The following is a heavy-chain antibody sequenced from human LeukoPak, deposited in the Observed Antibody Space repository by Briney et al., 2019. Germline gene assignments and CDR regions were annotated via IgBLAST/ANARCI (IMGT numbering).Heavy chain of an antibody. CDR2: IYYSGST. V-gene: IGHV4-38-2*02. D-gene: IGHD6-13*01. CDR3: ARDSSS. CDR1: GYSISSGYY. J-gene: IGHJ4*02. Sequence: SETLSLTCTVSGYSISSGYYWGWIRQPPGKGLEWIGSIYYSGSTYYNPSLKSRVTISVDTPKNQFSLKLSPVTAADTAVYYRARDSSSWGQGTLVTVSS.